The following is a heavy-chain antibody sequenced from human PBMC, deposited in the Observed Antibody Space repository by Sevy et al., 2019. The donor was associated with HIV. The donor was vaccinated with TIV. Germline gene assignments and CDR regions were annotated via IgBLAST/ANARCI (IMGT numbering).Heavy chain of an antibody. D-gene: IGHD5-12*01. CDR3: TRAPPVRSGDDSLNWFDP. V-gene: IGHV4-59*01. CDR2: IYYTGST. CDR1: GGSISAYY. Sequence: SETLSLTCTVSGGSISAYYWSWIRQPPGKALEYVGYIYYTGSTNYNPSLKNRVTMSVDTSKNQFSLKLSSLTAADTAVYYCTRAPPVRSGDDSLNWFDPWGPGTLVTVSS. J-gene: IGHJ5*02.